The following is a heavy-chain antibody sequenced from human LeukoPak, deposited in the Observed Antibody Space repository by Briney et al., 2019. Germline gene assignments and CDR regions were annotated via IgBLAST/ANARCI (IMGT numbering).Heavy chain of an antibody. D-gene: IGHD4-17*01. CDR1: GGSISYYY. CDR2: IYYSGTT. J-gene: IGHJ6*02. V-gene: IGHV4-59*01. Sequence: PSETLSLTCTVSGGSISYYYWSWIRQSPGKGLEWIGYIYYSGTTNYNPSLTSRVTISVDTSKNQFSLQLRSVTAADTAVYYCAREDPQTTVPEGMDVWGQGTTVTVSS. CDR3: AREDPQTTVPEGMDV.